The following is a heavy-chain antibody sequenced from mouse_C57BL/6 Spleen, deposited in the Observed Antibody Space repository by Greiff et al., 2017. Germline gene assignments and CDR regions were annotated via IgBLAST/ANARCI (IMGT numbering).Heavy chain of an antibody. CDR2: ISSGSSTI. J-gene: IGHJ4*01. Sequence: DVMLVESGGGLVKPGGSLKLSCAASGFTFSDYGMHWVRQAPEKGLEWVAYISSGSSTIYYADTVKGRFTISRDNAKNTLFLQMTSLRSEDTAMYYCALYGNSAMDYWGQGTSVTVSS. CDR1: GFTFSDYG. V-gene: IGHV5-17*01. CDR3: ALYGNSAMDY. D-gene: IGHD2-1*01.